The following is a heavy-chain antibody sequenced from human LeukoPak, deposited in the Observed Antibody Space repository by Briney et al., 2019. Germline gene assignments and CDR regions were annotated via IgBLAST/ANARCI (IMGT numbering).Heavy chain of an antibody. D-gene: IGHD1-26*01. V-gene: IGHV4-4*07. CDR1: GGSISSYY. CDR2: IYTSGST. J-gene: IGHJ4*02. CDR3: ARSPHMGASPEYYFDY. Sequence: SETLSLTCTVSGGSISSYYWSWIRQPAGKGLEWIGRIYTSGSTNYNPSLKSRVTMSVDTSKNQFSLKLRSVTAADTAVYYCARSPHMGASPEYYFDYWGQGTLVTVSS.